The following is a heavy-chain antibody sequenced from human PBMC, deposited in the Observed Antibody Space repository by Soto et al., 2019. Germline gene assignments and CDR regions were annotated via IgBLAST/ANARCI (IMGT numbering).Heavy chain of an antibody. Sequence: VQLVESGGGFVKPGGSLRLSCEGSGFTFINAWMSWVRQAPGKGLEWVGCIKSRTDGGAADYAAPVRGRFSISRDDSKNTLYLQMNSLTIEDSALYYCTTDPGDYEDFWGQGTLVTVSS. CDR3: TTDPGDYEDF. D-gene: IGHD4-17*01. J-gene: IGHJ4*02. CDR2: IKSRTDGGAA. CDR1: GFTFINAW. V-gene: IGHV3-15*01.